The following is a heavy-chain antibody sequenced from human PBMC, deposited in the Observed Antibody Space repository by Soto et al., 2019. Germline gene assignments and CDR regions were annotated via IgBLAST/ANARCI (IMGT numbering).Heavy chain of an antibody. CDR3: ARDQQLVLSPHFDY. CDR1: GYTFTSYY. D-gene: IGHD6-13*01. V-gene: IGHV1-46*03. J-gene: IGHJ4*02. Sequence: QVQLVQSGAEVKKPGASVKVSCKASGYTFTSYYMHWVRQAPGQGLEWMGIINPSGGSTSYAQKFQGSVTMTRDASENAVYMELSSLRSEDTAVYYCARDQQLVLSPHFDYWGQGPLGTDSS. CDR2: INPSGGST.